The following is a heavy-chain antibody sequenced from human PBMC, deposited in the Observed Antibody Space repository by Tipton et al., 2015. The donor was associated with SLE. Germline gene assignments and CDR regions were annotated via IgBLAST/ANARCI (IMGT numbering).Heavy chain of an antibody. CDR2: ISSSGSTI. CDR3: ARVSAIDSSGWESAFDI. CDR1: GFTFSSYS. V-gene: IGHV3-48*01. J-gene: IGHJ3*02. D-gene: IGHD6-19*01. Sequence: SLRLSCAASGFTFSSYSMNWVRQAPGKGLEWVSYISSSGSTIYYADSVKGRFTISRDNSKNTLYLQMNSLRAEDTAVYYCARVSAIDSSGWESAFDIWGQGTMVTVSS.